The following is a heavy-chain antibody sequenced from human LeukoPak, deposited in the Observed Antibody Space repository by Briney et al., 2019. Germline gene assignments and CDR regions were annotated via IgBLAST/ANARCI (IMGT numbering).Heavy chain of an antibody. V-gene: IGHV3-33*08. CDR3: ARGGSSSWDFDY. Sequence: PGGSLRLSCAASGFTFSSYSMNWVRQAPGKGLEWVAVIWYDGSNKYYADSVKGRFTISRDNSKNTLYLQMNSLRAEDTAVYYCARGGSSSWDFDYWGQGTLVTVSS. CDR1: GFTFSSYS. J-gene: IGHJ4*02. D-gene: IGHD6-13*01. CDR2: IWYDGSNK.